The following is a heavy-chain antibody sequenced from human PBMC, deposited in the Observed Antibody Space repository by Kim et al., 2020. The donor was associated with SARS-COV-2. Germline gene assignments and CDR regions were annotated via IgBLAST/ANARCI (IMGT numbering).Heavy chain of an antibody. Sequence: GGSLRLSCAASGFTFSSYAMSWVRQAPRKGLEWVSGVSGSGGSTYYADSVKGRFTISRDNSKNTLYLQMNSLRAEDTAVYYCAKDQGVSGWYFWGQGTLVTVSS. V-gene: IGHV3-23*01. D-gene: IGHD6-19*01. J-gene: IGHJ4*02. CDR3: AKDQGVSGWYF. CDR1: GFTFSSYA. CDR2: VSGSGGST.